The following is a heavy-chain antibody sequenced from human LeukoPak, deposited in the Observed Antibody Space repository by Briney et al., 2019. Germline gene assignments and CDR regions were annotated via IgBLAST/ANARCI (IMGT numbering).Heavy chain of an antibody. CDR1: GFTVSSNY. V-gene: IGHV3-53*01. J-gene: IGHJ4*02. Sequence: GGSLRLSCAASGFTVSSNYTSWVRQAPGKGLEWVSVIYSGGSTYYADSVKGRFTISRDNSKNTLYLQMNSLRAEDTAVYYCARGGPNDYYDSSGYYPMAYWGQGTLVTVSS. CDR2: IYSGGST. D-gene: IGHD3-22*01. CDR3: ARGGPNDYYDSSGYYPMAY.